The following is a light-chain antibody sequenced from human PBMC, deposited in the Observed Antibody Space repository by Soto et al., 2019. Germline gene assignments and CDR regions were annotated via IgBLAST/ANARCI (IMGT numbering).Light chain of an antibody. J-gene: IGKJ1*01. V-gene: IGKV2-28*01. Sequence: DIVMTQSPLSLPVTPGEPASISCRSSQSLLHSNGYNYLDWYLQKPGQSPQLLIYLGSNRASGVPDRFSGSGSGTDFTLKISRVEAEDDGVYYCMQALQTPRTCGQGTKVDIK. CDR2: LGS. CDR1: QSLLHSNGYNY. CDR3: MQALQTPRT.